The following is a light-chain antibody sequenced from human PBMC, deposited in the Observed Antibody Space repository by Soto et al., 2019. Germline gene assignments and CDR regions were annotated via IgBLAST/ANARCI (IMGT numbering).Light chain of an antibody. CDR2: DAS. J-gene: IGKJ4*01. V-gene: IGKV3-20*01. CDR3: QRYGSSLP. Sequence: EIVLTQSPGTLSLSPGDRATLSCRASQSIGTFLAWYQQKPGQAPRILIYDASSRATGIPDRFSGSGSGTDFTLIISRLEPEDFVVYYCQRYGSSLPFGGGTKVEVK. CDR1: QSIGTF.